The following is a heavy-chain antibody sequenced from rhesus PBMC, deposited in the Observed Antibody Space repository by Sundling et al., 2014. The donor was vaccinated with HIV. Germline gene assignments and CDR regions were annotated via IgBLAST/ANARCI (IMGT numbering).Heavy chain of an antibody. V-gene: IGHV4-165*01. Sequence: QVQLQESGPGLVKPSETLSLTCAVSGGSISGYFWTWIRQPPGKGLEWIGNISGDSTNTYYNPSLKSRVAISKDTSKNQFSLELRSVTAADTAVYYCASDSSGWHHRFDYWGQGVLITVSS. D-gene: IGHD2-21*01. CDR1: GGSISGYF. J-gene: IGHJ4*01. CDR2: ISGDSTNT. CDR3: ASDSSGWHHRFDY.